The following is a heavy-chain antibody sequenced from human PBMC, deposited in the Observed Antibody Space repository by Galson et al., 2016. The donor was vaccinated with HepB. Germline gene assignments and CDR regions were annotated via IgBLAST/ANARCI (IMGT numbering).Heavy chain of an antibody. CDR2: ISYDGSNK. CDR1: GFTFRSYG. Sequence: SLRLSCAASGFTFRSYGMHWVRQAPGEGLEWVAVISYDGSNKYYADSVKGRFTISRDNSKNTLYLQMNSLRAEDTAVYYCAKGGLYRGYYYYGMDVWGQGTTVTVSS. D-gene: IGHD2-2*02. J-gene: IGHJ6*02. V-gene: IGHV3-30*18. CDR3: AKGGLYRGYYYYGMDV.